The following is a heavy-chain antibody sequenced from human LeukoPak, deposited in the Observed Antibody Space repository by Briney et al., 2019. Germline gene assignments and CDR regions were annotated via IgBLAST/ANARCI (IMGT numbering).Heavy chain of an antibody. J-gene: IGHJ4*02. CDR1: GFTFSSYA. CDR2: IKSEPNGGTT. Sequence: PGGSLRLSCSASGFTFSSYAMHWVRQAPGKGLEWVGRIKSEPNGGTTDYAAPVKGRFSISRDDSRNTVYLQINSLETEDTAVYYCSTGGYYFDYWGLGTLVTVSS. CDR3: STGGYYFDY. V-gene: IGHV3-15*01.